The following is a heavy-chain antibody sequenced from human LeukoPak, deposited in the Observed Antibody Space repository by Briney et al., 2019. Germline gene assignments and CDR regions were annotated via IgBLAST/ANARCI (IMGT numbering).Heavy chain of an antibody. D-gene: IGHD1-26*01. Sequence: PSETLTLTCTVSGASISSYYWNWIRQSPGKGLEWIACIHYSGSPNYNPSLKSRITISLDTSKNQYSLKLSSVIAADTAVYYCARGENTVGATDFDYWGQGTLVTVSS. CDR2: IHYSGSP. J-gene: IGHJ4*02. CDR1: GASISSYY. V-gene: IGHV4-59*01. CDR3: ARGENTVGATDFDY.